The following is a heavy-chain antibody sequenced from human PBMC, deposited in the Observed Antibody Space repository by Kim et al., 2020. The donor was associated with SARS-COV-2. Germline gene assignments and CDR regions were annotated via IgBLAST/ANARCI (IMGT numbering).Heavy chain of an antibody. CDR2: IIPILGIA. J-gene: IGHJ4*02. CDR1: GGTFSSYA. D-gene: IGHD2-2*01. CDR3: ARVYGWDIVVVPAAKFD. Sequence: SVKVSCKASGGTFSSYAISRVRQAPGQGLEWMGRIIPILGIANYAQKFQGRVTITADKSTSTAYMELSSLRSEDTAVYYCARVYGWDIVVVPAAKFDWGQGTLVTVSS. V-gene: IGHV1-69*04.